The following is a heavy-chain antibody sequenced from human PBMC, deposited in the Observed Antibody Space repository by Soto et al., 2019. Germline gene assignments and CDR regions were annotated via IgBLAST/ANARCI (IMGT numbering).Heavy chain of an antibody. V-gene: IGHV3-30*18. Sequence: QVQLVESGGGVVQPGRSLRLSCAASGFTFSYYGMHWVRQAPGKGLECVALVSSDGSNLFYADSVKGRFTISRDNSKNTLYLQMISLRAEDTAVYYCAKNTGGNSYYFDFWGQVTLVTVSS. J-gene: IGHJ4*02. CDR3: AKNTGGNSYYFDF. CDR2: VSSDGSNL. D-gene: IGHD2-21*02. CDR1: GFTFSYYG.